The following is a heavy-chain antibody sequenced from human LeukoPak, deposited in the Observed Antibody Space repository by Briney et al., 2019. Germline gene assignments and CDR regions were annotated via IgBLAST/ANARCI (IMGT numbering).Heavy chain of an antibody. Sequence: PGGSLRLSCAASGFTFSSYAMSWVRQAPGKGLEWVSAISGSGGSTYYADSVKGRFTISRDNSKNTLYLQMNSLRAEDTAVYYCATTIGGYCSSTSCRRNWFDPWGQGTLVTVSS. V-gene: IGHV3-23*01. CDR2: ISGSGGST. J-gene: IGHJ5*02. CDR3: ATTIGGYCSSTSCRRNWFDP. CDR1: GFTFSSYA. D-gene: IGHD2-2*01.